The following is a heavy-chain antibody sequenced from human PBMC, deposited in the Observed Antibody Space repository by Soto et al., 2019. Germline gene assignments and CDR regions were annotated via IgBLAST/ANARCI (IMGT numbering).Heavy chain of an antibody. CDR1: GYTFFTYD. CDR3: ARHHGPTTSENWLDP. V-gene: IGHV1-18*01. D-gene: IGHD5-12*01. Sequence: QVHLVQSGVEVKTPGASVKVSCQASGYTFFTYDISWVRQAPGQGLEWMGWISTYSGDTKYAQKFQGRVTMTTDTSTTTAFLELRSLISDGTAVYYCARHHGPTTSENWLDPWGQGTLVTVSS. CDR2: ISTYSGDT. J-gene: IGHJ5*02.